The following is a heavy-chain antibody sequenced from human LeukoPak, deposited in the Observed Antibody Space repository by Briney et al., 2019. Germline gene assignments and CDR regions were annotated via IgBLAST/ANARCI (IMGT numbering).Heavy chain of an antibody. CDR2: ISWNSGSI. Sequence: PGGSLRLSCAASGFTFDDYAMHWVRQAPGKGLEWVSGISWNSGSIGYADSVKGRFTISRDNAKNSLYLQMNSLRAEDTALYYCAPLGDPFDYWGQGTLVTVSS. V-gene: IGHV3-9*01. D-gene: IGHD2-21*02. CDR1: GFTFDDYA. J-gene: IGHJ4*02. CDR3: APLGDPFDY.